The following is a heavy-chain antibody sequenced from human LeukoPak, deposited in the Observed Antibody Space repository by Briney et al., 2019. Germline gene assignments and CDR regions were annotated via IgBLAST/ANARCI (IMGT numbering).Heavy chain of an antibody. J-gene: IGHJ4*02. CDR2: INHSGST. CDR3: ARASSPKYSYGSRALGY. Sequence: SETLSLTCAVYGGSFSGYCWSWIRQPPGKGLEWIGEINHSGSTNYNPSLKSRVTISVDTSKNQFSLKLSSVAAADTAVYYCARASSPKYSYGSRALGYWGQGTLVTVYS. D-gene: IGHD5-18*01. V-gene: IGHV4-34*01. CDR1: GGSFSGYC.